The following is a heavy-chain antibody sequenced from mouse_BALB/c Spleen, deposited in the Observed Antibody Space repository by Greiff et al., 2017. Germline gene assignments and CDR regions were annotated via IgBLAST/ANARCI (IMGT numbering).Heavy chain of an antibody. J-gene: IGHJ3*01. Sequence: EVKLMESGPELVKPGASVKIPCKASGYTFTDYNMDWVKQSHGKSLEWIGDINPNNGGTIYNQKFKGKATLTVDKSSSTAYMELRSLTSEDTAVYYCAFYYEEFAYWGQGTLVTVSA. CDR1: GYTFTDYN. V-gene: IGHV1-18*01. D-gene: IGHD2-4*01. CDR3: AFYYEEFAY. CDR2: INPNNGGT.